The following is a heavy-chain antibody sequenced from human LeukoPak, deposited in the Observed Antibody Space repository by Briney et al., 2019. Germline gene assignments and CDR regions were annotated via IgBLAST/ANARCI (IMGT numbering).Heavy chain of an antibody. CDR3: ARSSVRIQLGEEWAFDI. CDR2: IIPIFGTA. V-gene: IGHV1-69*13. Sequence: SVKVSFKGSGGTFSSCAFSWGRQAPGQGLELKGGIIPIFGTANYAQKFQGRVTITADESTSTAYMELSSLRSEDTAVYYCARSSVRIQLGEEWAFDIWGQGTMVTVSS. J-gene: IGHJ3*02. CDR1: GGTFSSCA. D-gene: IGHD5-18*01.